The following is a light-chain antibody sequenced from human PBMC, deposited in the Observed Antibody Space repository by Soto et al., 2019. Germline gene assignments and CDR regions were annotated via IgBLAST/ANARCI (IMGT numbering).Light chain of an antibody. CDR3: QQYYSYPQWT. CDR2: AAS. CDR1: QSISSW. J-gene: IGKJ1*01. V-gene: IGKV1-5*01. Sequence: DIQMTHSPSTLSASVGDIVTITCRASQSISSWLAWYQQKPGKAPKLLIYAASTLQSGVPSRFSGSGSGTDFTLTISCLQSEDFATYYCQQYYSYPQWTFGQGTKVDI.